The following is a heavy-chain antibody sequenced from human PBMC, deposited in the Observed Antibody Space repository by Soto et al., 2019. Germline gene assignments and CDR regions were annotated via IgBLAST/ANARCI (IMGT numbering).Heavy chain of an antibody. D-gene: IGHD3-10*01. CDR1: GGSISTSDYY. J-gene: IGHJ2*01. V-gene: IGHV4-31*03. Sequence: SETLSLTCTVSGGSISTSDYYWSWIRQHPVRGLEWIGYVYVSGDTLYNPSLESRVVISVETSENRFSLKLTSVTAADTAVYYCARDPRRTRGWHFDLWGRGTLVTVPQ. CDR3: ARDPRRTRGWHFDL. CDR2: VYVSGDT.